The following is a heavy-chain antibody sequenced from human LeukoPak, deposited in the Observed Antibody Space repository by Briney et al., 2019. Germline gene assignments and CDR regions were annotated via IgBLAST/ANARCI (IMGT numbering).Heavy chain of an antibody. V-gene: IGHV4-39*01. CDR2: IYYSGST. J-gene: IGHJ4*02. Sequence: PSGTLSLTCTVSGGSISSGSYYWGWIRQPPGKGLEWIGSIYYSGSTYYNPSLKSRVTISVDTSKNQFSLKLSSVTAADTAVYYCARLLWFGEFGYWGQGTLVTVSS. D-gene: IGHD3-10*01. CDR3: ARLLWFGEFGY. CDR1: GGSISSGSYY.